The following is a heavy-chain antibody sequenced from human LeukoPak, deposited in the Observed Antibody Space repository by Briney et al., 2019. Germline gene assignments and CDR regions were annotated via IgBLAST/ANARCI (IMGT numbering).Heavy chain of an antibody. V-gene: IGHV4-39*01. J-gene: IGHJ3*02. Sequence: SETLSLTCTVSGASFSDTTYYWTWIRHPPGKGLDWIVSFYFSDTKYNPSLKSRITISGDTSKNQFSLKLSSVTAADTAVYYCASPSKLVISRGGFDIWGQGTMVTVSA. CDR2: FYFSDT. CDR1: GASFSDTTYY. D-gene: IGHD3-22*01. CDR3: ASPSKLVISRGGFDI.